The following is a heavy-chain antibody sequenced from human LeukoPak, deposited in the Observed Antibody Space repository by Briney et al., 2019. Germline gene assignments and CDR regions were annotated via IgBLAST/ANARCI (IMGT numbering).Heavy chain of an antibody. V-gene: IGHV3-23*01. D-gene: IGHD1-1*01. CDR3: ARQLGYCDSGSCYFEY. J-gene: IGHJ4*02. CDR1: GFTFESYL. CDR2: INGGGIST. Sequence: PGGSLRLSCAASGFTFESYLMTWVRRAPGKGLEWVSSINGGGISTSYADSVKGRFTTSRDNSKTTLFLQMNSLRAEDTGVYYCARQLGYCDSGSCYFEYWGQGTLVTVSS.